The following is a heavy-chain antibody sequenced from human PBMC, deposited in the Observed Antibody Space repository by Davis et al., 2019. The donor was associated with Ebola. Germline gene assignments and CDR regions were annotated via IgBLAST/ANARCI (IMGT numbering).Heavy chain of an antibody. V-gene: IGHV3-11*06. CDR3: ARELGGMDV. CDR1: GFTFSDYY. J-gene: IGHJ6*02. Sequence: PGGSLRLSCAASGFTFSDYYFSWVRQAPGKGLEWVSWISSSGTYTNYADSVTGRFIISRDHAKHSLYLQMNSLRAEDTAVYYCARELGGMDVWGQGTTVTVSS. CDR2: ISSSGTYT. D-gene: IGHD3-3*02.